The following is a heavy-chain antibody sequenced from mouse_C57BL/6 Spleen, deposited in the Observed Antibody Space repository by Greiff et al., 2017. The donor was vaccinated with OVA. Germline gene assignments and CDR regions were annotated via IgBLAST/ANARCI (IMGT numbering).Heavy chain of an antibody. Sequence: LQPGAELVKPGASVKLSCKASGYTFTSYWMHWVKQRPGQGLEWIGMIHPNSGSTNYNEKFKSKATLTVDKSSSTAYMQLSSLTSEDSAVYYCARLRGTTVVAPGDYWGQGTSVTVSS. CDR3: ARLRGTTVVAPGDY. CDR1: GYTFTSYW. CDR2: IHPNSGST. V-gene: IGHV1-64*01. J-gene: IGHJ4*01. D-gene: IGHD1-1*01.